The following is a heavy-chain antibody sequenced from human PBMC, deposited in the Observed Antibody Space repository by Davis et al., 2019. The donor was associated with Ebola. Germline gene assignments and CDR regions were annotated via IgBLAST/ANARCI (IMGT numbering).Heavy chain of an antibody. CDR3: ARKEAVASADGWYGAFDI. J-gene: IGHJ3*02. CDR1: GFTFSNHW. Sequence: PGGSLRLSCAASGFTFSNHWMTWVRRAPGKGLEWVANIKQDGSVKNYVDSVKVRFTISRDNAKNLVYLQMNSLRDEDTALYYCARKEAVASADGWYGAFDIWGRGTMVSVSA. CDR2: IKQDGSVK. V-gene: IGHV3-7*01. D-gene: IGHD6-19*01.